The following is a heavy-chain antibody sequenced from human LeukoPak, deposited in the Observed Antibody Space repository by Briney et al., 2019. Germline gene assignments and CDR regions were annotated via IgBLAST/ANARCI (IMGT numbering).Heavy chain of an antibody. CDR2: ISSSSSYI. V-gene: IGHV3-21*01. Sequence: GGSLRLSCAASGFTFSSYEMNWVRQAPGKGLEWVSSISSSSSYIYYADSVKGRFTISRDNAKNSLYLQMNSLRAEDTAVYYCARVGYGGNSEHWFDPWGQGTLVTVSS. D-gene: IGHD4-23*01. CDR1: GFTFSSYE. J-gene: IGHJ5*02. CDR3: ARVGYGGNSEHWFDP.